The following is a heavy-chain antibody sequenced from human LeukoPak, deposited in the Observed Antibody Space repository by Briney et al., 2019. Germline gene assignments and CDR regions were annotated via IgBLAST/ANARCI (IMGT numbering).Heavy chain of an antibody. CDR3: ARFIAAAGFGFDY. Sequence: SETLSLTCAVYGGSFSGYYWSWIRQPPGKGLEWIGEINHSGSTNYNPFLKSRVTISVDTSKNQFSLKLSSVTAADTAVYYCARFIAAAGFGFDYWGQGTLVTVSS. J-gene: IGHJ4*02. CDR2: INHSGST. D-gene: IGHD6-13*01. V-gene: IGHV4-34*01. CDR1: GGSFSGYY.